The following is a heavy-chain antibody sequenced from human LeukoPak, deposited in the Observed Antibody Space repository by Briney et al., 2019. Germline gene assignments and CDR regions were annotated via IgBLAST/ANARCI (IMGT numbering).Heavy chain of an antibody. CDR3: ARDLAGRKQQLGWFDP. J-gene: IGHJ5*02. D-gene: IGHD6-13*01. CDR1: GGSISSHY. CDR2: IYNSGNT. Sequence: TSETLSLTRTVSGGSISSHYWSWIRQPAERGLEWIGRIYNSGNTNYNPSLKSRVTMSVDTSKNQFSLKLSSVTAADTAVYFCARDLAGRKQQLGWFDPWGQGTLVTVSS. V-gene: IGHV4-4*07.